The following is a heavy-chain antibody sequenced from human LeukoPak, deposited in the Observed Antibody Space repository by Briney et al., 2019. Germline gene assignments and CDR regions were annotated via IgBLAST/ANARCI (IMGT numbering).Heavy chain of an antibody. V-gene: IGHV3-15*01. CDR2: IKSKTDGGTT. D-gene: IGHD3-3*01. Sequence: PGGSLRLSCAASGFTFSNYAMSWVRQAPGKGLEWVGRIKSKTDGGTTDYAAPVKGRFTISRDDSKNTLYLQMNSLKTEGTAVYYCTTERRHYDFWSGYYGDFDYWGQGTLVTVSS. CDR1: GFTFSNYA. CDR3: TTERRHYDFWSGYYGDFDY. J-gene: IGHJ4*02.